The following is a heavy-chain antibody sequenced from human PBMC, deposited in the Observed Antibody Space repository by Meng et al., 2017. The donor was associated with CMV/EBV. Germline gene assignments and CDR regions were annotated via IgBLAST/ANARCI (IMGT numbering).Heavy chain of an antibody. J-gene: IGHJ6*02. Sequence: GSLRLSCTVSGYSISSGYYWGWIRQPPGKGLEWIGEINHSGSTNYNPSLKSRVTISVDTSKNQFSLKLSSVTAADTAVYYCFGSFTYYYGMDVWGQGTTVTVSS. V-gene: IGHV4-38-2*02. CDR2: INHSGST. D-gene: IGHD3-16*01. CDR1: GYSISSGYY. CDR3: FGSFTYYYGMDV.